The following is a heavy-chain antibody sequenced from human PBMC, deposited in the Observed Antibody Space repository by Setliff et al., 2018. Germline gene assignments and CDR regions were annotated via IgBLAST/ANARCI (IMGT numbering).Heavy chain of an antibody. V-gene: IGHV4-34*01. D-gene: IGHD1-1*01. CDR1: GESFSGHY. Sequence: SETLSLTCAVYGESFSGHYWSWIRQPPGKGLEWIGEINHSGSTNYNPSLKSRVTISVDTSKNQFSLRLTSVTAADTAIYYCASRTTGPGGWFDYWGQGALVTVSS. CDR2: INHSGST. J-gene: IGHJ5*01. CDR3: ASRTTGPGGWFDY.